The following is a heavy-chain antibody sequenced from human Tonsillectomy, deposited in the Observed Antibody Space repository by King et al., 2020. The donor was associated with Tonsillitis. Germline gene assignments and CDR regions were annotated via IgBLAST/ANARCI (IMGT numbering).Heavy chain of an antibody. CDR2: IKNDGSTR. CDR3: ARGGSGHTDYFDGMDV. J-gene: IGHJ6*02. Sequence: VQLVESGGGLVQPGGSTRLSCAASGFIFSGYWMYWVRRAPGKELVWVSRIKNDGSTRTYADFVKGRFTISRDNAKNTLFLEMNSLTVDDAAVYFCARGGSGHTDYFDGMDVWGQGTTVIVSS. V-gene: IGHV3-74*03. D-gene: IGHD3-10*01. CDR1: GFIFSGYW.